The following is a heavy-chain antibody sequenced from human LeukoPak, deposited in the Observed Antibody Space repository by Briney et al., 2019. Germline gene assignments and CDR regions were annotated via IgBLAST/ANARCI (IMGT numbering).Heavy chain of an antibody. D-gene: IGHD5-18*01. CDR3: ARAADVDTAMNY. CDR2: IIPIFGTA. Sequence: ASVTVSCKASGGTFSSYAISWVRQAPGQGLEWMGGIIPIFGTANYAQKFQGRVTISTDESASTAYMELSSLRSEDTAVYYCARAADVDTAMNYWGQGTLVTVSS. CDR1: GGTFSSYA. V-gene: IGHV1-69*05. J-gene: IGHJ4*02.